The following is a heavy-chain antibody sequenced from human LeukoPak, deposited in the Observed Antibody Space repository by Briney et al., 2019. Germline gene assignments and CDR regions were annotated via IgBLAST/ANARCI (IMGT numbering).Heavy chain of an antibody. CDR2: ISAYNGNT. D-gene: IGHD2-2*01. J-gene: IGHJ6*02. CDR1: GYTFTSYG. Sequence: ASVKVSCKASGYTFTSYGISGVRQAPGQGLEWMGWISAYNGNTNYAQKLQGRVTMTTDTSTSTAYMELRILRSDDADVYYCALYAGDDIVVVPGDYGMDVWGQGTTVTVSS. CDR3: ALYAGDDIVVVPGDYGMDV. V-gene: IGHV1-18*01.